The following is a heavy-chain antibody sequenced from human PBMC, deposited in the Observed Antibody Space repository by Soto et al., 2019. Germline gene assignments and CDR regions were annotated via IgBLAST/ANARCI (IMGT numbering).Heavy chain of an antibody. J-gene: IGHJ4*02. CDR1: GYDFARTW. D-gene: IGHD5-12*01. CDR2: IYPGDSET. CDR3: ARLVGAYDSYFDH. V-gene: IGHV5-51*01. Sequence: GESLKISCKASGYDFARTWIGWVRQLPGKGLDWLGIIYPGDSETRYSPSFRGQVTFSVDMSISTVYLQWSSLKTSDIAIYYCARLVGAYDSYFDHWGQGTRVTVSS.